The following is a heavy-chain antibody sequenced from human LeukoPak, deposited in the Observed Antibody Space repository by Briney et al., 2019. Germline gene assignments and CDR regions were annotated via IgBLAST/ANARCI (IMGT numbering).Heavy chain of an antibody. CDR2: ISSSSTI. CDR1: GFTFSGYS. V-gene: IGHV3-48*01. D-gene: IGHD6-13*01. Sequence: PGGSLRLSCAASGFTFSGYSMNWVRQAPGKGLEWVSYISSSSTIYYADSVKGRFTISRDNAKNSLYLQMNSLRAEDTAVYYCARDRYSTHRDYYYYYMDVWGKGTTVTVSS. J-gene: IGHJ6*03. CDR3: ARDRYSTHRDYYYYYMDV.